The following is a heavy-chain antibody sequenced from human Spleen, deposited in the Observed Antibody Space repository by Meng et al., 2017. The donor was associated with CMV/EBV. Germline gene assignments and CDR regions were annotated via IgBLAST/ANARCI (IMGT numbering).Heavy chain of an antibody. D-gene: IGHD3-3*01. Sequence: GESLKISCAASGFTFSSYWMHWVRQAPGKGLMWVSRIKSDGSSTNYADSVKGRFTISRDNAKNTLYLEMNSLRVEDTAVYYCGRDLEIFGVVINSVLGHWGQGTLVTVSS. CDR1: GFTFSSYW. J-gene: IGHJ1*01. CDR3: GRDLEIFGVVINSVLGH. V-gene: IGHV3-74*01. CDR2: IKSDGSST.